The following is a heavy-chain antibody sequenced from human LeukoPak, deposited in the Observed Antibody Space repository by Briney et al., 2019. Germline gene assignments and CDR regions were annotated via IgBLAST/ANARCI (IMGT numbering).Heavy chain of an antibody. V-gene: IGHV3-30-3*01. Sequence: GGSLRLSCAASGFTFSSYAMHWVRQAPGKGLEWVAVISYDGSNKYYADSVKGRFTISRDNSKNTLYLQMNSLRAEDTAVYYCARDPTASGWFGYFDYWGQGTLVTVSS. J-gene: IGHJ4*02. CDR3: ARDPTASGWFGYFDY. CDR2: ISYDGSNK. CDR1: GFTFSSYA. D-gene: IGHD6-19*01.